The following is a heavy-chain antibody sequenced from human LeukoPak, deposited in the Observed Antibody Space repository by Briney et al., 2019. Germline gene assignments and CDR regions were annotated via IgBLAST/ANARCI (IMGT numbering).Heavy chain of an antibody. J-gene: IGHJ6*03. D-gene: IGHD2-2*01. CDR3: AKDGDYCSGTSCLDYYYYYMDV. CDR1: GFTFSSYG. V-gene: IGHV3-30*02. Sequence: GGSLRLSCAVSGFTFSSYGMHWVRQAPGKGLERVAFIRYDGSNKYYADSVKGRFTISRDNSKNTLYLQMNSLRAEDTAVYYCAKDGDYCSGTSCLDYYYYYMDVWGKGTTVTVSS. CDR2: IRYDGSNK.